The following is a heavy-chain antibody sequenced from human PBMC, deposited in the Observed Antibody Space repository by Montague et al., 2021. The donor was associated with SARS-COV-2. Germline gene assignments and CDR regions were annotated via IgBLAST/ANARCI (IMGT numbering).Heavy chain of an antibody. J-gene: IGHJ5*01. CDR3: AGGRGYRRAEYGGLDP. Sequence: TLSLTCTVSRGSISSGGNYWSWIRQHPVKGLEWIGYSYYSGSTYYNPSLKSRVSISVDTSKNQFSLKLSSVTAADTAEYYCAGGRGYRRAEYGGLDPWGQGMTVTVSS. CDR1: RGSISSGGNY. CDR2: SYYSGST. D-gene: IGHD2-15*01. V-gene: IGHV4-31*03.